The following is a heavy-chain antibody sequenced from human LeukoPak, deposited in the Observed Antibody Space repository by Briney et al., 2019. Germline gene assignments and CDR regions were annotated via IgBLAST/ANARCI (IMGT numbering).Heavy chain of an antibody. CDR3: ARHRDSSGYKYAFDI. Sequence: SETLSLTCTVSGGSISNYYWSWIRQPPGKGLEWIAYIYYTGTANYNSSLKSRTTISVDTSMNQISLKLSSVTAAGTAVYYCARHRDSSGYKYAFDIWGQGKMVTVSS. D-gene: IGHD3-22*01. CDR2: IYYTGTA. J-gene: IGHJ3*02. V-gene: IGHV4-59*08. CDR1: GGSISNYY.